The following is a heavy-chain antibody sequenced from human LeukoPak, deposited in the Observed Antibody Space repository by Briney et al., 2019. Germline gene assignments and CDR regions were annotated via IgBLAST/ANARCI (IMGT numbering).Heavy chain of an antibody. J-gene: IGHJ4*02. CDR1: GFMFSDYA. V-gene: IGHV3-23*01. Sequence: PGGSLRLSCVVSGFMFSDYAMTWVRQAPGKGLEWVSSSGGGVSAYYADSVRGRFSISRDNSKNTLYLQMNSLTAEDTAVYYCARDIASRRCDYWGQGTPVTVSS. D-gene: IGHD6-6*01. CDR2: SGGGVSA. CDR3: ARDIASRRCDY.